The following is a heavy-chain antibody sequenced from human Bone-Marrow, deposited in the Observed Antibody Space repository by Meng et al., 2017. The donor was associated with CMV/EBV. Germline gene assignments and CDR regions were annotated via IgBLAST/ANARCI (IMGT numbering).Heavy chain of an antibody. D-gene: IGHD3-3*01. J-gene: IGHJ5*02. CDR2: INPNSGGT. CDR3: ARDSFLVRYDFWSGYGKWFDP. Sequence: ASVKVSCKASGYTFTGYYMHWVRQAPGQGLEWMGWINPNSGGTNYAQKFQGRVTMTRDTSISTAYMELSRLRSDGTAVYYCARDSFLVRYDFWSGYGKWFDPWGQGTLVTVSS. CDR1: GYTFTGYY. V-gene: IGHV1-2*02.